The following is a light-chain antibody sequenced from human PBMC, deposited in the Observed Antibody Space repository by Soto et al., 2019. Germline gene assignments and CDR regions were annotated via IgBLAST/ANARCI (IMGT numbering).Light chain of an antibody. V-gene: IGLV1-51*01. CDR2: DDD. CDR3: GSWDSSLSAYV. J-gene: IGLJ1*01. CDR1: SSNIGGNS. Sequence: QAVMTQPPSVSAAPGQKVTISCSGSSSNIGGNSVSWYQQLPGTAPKLLIYDDDKRPSGIPNRFSGSKSGTSATLGITEFQTGDEAAYYCGSWDSSLSAYVFGTGTKLTVL.